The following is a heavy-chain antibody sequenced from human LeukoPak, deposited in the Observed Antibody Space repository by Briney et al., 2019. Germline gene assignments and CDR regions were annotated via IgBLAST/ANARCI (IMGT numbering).Heavy chain of an antibody. CDR1: GFTLSSYV. CDR3: VKGSYYTGGALDV. J-gene: IGHJ3*01. D-gene: IGHD3-10*01. CDR2: VNNNGGST. Sequence: GGPLRLSCSASGFTLSSYVMHWVRQAPGKGLEYVSGVNNNGGSTYYADSVKGRFTISRDNSKNPLYLQMSSLRAEDTAVYYCVKGSYYTGGALDVWGQGTMVTVS. V-gene: IGHV3-64D*06.